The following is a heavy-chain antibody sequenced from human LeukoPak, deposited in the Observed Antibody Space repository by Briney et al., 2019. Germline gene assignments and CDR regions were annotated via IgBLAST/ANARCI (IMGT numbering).Heavy chain of an antibody. CDR2: INPNSGGT. CDR3: ARDGDLNGRTRAHY. CDR1: GYTFTVYY. Sequence: ASVTVSCKASGYTFTVYYMHWVRQAPGQGLEWMGWINPNSGGTNYAQKFQGRVTMTRDTSISTAYMELSSLTSDDTAVYYCARDGDLNGRTRAHYWGQGTLVTVSS. V-gene: IGHV1-2*02. J-gene: IGHJ4*02. D-gene: IGHD7-27*01.